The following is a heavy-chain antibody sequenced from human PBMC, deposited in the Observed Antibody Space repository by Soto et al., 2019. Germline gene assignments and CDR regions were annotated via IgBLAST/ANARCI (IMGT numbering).Heavy chain of an antibody. J-gene: IGHJ4*02. CDR2: IYYSGST. Sequence: SETLSLTCTVSGGSISSYYWSWIRQPPGKGLEWIGYIYYSGSTNYNPSLKSRVTISVDTSKNQFSLKLSSVTAADTAVYYCARRDSSGYYIYWGQGTLVTVS. CDR3: ARRDSSGYYIY. V-gene: IGHV4-59*01. D-gene: IGHD3-22*01. CDR1: GGSISSYY.